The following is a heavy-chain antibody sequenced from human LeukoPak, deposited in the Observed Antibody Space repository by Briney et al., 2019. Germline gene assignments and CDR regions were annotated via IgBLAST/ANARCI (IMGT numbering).Heavy chain of an antibody. CDR1: GGSITSSTYY. V-gene: IGHV4-39*07. J-gene: IGHJ6*02. D-gene: IGHD1-26*01. Sequence: SETLSLTCTVSGGSITSSTYYWGWIRQPPGKGLEWIGIIYYTGNTHYNPSLKSRVTISVDTSKNQFSLNLSSVTAADTAVYYCASPYSGSFGGSYYYGVDVWGQGTTVIVSS. CDR3: ASPYSGSFGGSYYYGVDV. CDR2: IYYTGNT.